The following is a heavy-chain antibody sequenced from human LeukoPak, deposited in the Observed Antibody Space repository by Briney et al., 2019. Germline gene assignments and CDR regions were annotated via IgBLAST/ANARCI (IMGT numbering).Heavy chain of an antibody. J-gene: IGHJ4*02. CDR1: GFTFSDYS. V-gene: IGHV3-48*01. CDR3: ARDPPNWGFGY. Sequence: GGSLRLSCAASGFTFSDYSMNWVRQAPGKGLEWISYISSSSSMMYYADSVKGRFTISRDNAKKSLYLRLNSLRVEDTAVYYCARDPPNWGFGYWGQGTLVTVSS. D-gene: IGHD3-16*01. CDR2: ISSSSSMM.